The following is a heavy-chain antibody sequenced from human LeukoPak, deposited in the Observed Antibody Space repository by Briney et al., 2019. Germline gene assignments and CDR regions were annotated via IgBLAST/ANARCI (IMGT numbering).Heavy chain of an antibody. V-gene: IGHV1-2*02. D-gene: IGHD2-2*02. CDR1: GYTFTGYY. CDR3: ARACTSCYKLYAFDI. J-gene: IGHJ3*02. CDR2: INPNSGGT. Sequence: GASVKVSCKASGYTFTGYYMHWVRQAPGRGLEWMGWINPNSGGTNYAQKFQGRVTMTRDTSISTAYMELSRLRSDDTAVYYCARACTSCYKLYAFDIWGQGTMVTVSS.